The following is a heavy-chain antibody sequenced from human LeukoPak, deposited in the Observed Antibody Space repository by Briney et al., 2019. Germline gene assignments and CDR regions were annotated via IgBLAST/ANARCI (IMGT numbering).Heavy chain of an antibody. Sequence: SETLSLTCTVSGDSNSRGYYWVWIRQPPGKGPEWIGNIHSSGNTYYNPSLQDRLIISRDTNEDPLSLTLTSVTAADTAVYFCASGYGSGWLDSWGQGTQVTVSS. V-gene: IGHV4-30-4*08. J-gene: IGHJ5*01. CDR3: ASGYGSGWLDS. D-gene: IGHD5-18*01. CDR2: IHSSGNT. CDR1: GDSNSRGYY.